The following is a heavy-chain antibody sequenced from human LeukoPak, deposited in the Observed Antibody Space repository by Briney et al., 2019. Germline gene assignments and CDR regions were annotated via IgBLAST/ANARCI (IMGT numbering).Heavy chain of an antibody. CDR1: GFTFSSYA. CDR2: ISGSGGST. D-gene: IGHD3-16*01. Sequence: PGGSLRLSCAASGFTFSSYAMSWVPQAPGKGLEWVSAISGSGGSTYYADSVKGRFTISRDNSKNTLYLQMNSLRAEDTAVYYCAKALFPKRLTFYYGMDVWGQGTTVTVSS. J-gene: IGHJ6*02. V-gene: IGHV3-23*01. CDR3: AKALFPKRLTFYYGMDV.